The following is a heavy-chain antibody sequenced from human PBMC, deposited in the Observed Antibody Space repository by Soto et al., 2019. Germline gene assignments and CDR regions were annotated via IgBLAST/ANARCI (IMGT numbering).Heavy chain of an antibody. J-gene: IGHJ4*02. CDR3: ANLRFLEWLPTDY. CDR1: GFTFSSYA. Sequence: GGSLRLSCAASGFTFSSYAMSWVRQAPGKGLEWVSVISGSGGSTYYADSVKGRFTISRDNSKNTLYLQMNSLRAEDTAVYYCANLRFLEWLPTDYWGQGTLVTVSS. D-gene: IGHD3-3*01. CDR2: ISGSGGST. V-gene: IGHV3-23*01.